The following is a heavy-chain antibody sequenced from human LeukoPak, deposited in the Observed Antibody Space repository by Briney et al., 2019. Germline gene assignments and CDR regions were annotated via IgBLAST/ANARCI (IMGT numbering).Heavy chain of an antibody. CDR2: INHSGST. J-gene: IGHJ4*02. Sequence: SETLSLTCAVYGGSFSGYYWSWIRQPPGKGLEWIGEINHSGSTNYNPSLKSRVTISVGTSKNQFSLKLSSVTAADTAVYYCAREEQEQWLVQDYWGQGTLVTVSS. D-gene: IGHD6-19*01. CDR3: AREEQEQWLVQDY. CDR1: GGSFSGYY. V-gene: IGHV4-34*01.